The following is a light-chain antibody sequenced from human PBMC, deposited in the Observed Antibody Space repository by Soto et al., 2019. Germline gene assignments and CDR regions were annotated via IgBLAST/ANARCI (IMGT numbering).Light chain of an antibody. J-gene: IGKJ5*01. CDR3: QQSGNSPLT. Sequence: EIVLTQSPGTLSLSPGERATLSCRASQSVSNNYLAWYQQKPGQAPRLLIYGASSRATGIPDRFSGSGSGTDFTLTISRLEPEDFAVYFCQQSGNSPLTFGQGTRLEI. V-gene: IGKV3-20*01. CDR2: GAS. CDR1: QSVSNNY.